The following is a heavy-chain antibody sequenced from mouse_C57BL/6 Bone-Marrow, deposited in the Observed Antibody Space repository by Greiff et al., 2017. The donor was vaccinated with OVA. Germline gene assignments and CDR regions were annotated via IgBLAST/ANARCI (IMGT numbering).Heavy chain of an antibody. V-gene: IGHV14-4*01. CDR2: IDPENGDT. CDR1: GFHIKDDY. Sequence: VQLQQSGAELVRPGASVKLSCTASGFHIKDDYMHWVKQRPEQGLAWIGWIDPENGDTESASKFQGKAPITADTASNTSYLHLSSLTSEDTAVYYCMTDGYDFAYWGQGTLVTVSA. CDR3: MTDGYDFAY. J-gene: IGHJ3*01. D-gene: IGHD2-2*01.